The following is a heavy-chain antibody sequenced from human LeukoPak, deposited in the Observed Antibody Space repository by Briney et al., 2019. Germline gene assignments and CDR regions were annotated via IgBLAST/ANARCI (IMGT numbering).Heavy chain of an antibody. V-gene: IGHV1-69*05. Sequence: SVKVACKASGGTFSNYALSWVRQAPGRGLEWMGGTTPIFGSAEYAQNFQGRVTVTTDESTSTAYMEMSSLRSDDTAVYYCSGALFHYDSSGYDMGAYDIWGQGTMVTVSS. CDR3: SGALFHYDSSGYDMGAYDI. J-gene: IGHJ3*02. D-gene: IGHD3-22*01. CDR1: GGTFSNYA. CDR2: TTPIFGSA.